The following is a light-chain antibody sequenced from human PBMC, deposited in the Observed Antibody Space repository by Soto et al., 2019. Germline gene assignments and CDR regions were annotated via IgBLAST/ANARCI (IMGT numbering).Light chain of an antibody. V-gene: IGKV1-12*01. CDR1: QGVSSW. CDR3: QQTHTFPLT. J-gene: IGKJ3*01. Sequence: DIQMTQSPSSVSASIGDIVTITCRASQGVSSWLAWYQQKPGKAPNLLIYATSNLQSGVPSRFSGSGSGTDFTLTISSLHPEDFATYYCQQTHTFPLTFGPGSKVHIK. CDR2: ATS.